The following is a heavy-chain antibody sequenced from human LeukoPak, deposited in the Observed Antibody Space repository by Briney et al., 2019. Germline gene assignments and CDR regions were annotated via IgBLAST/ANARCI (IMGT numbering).Heavy chain of an antibody. CDR3: ARDYGDYVWSRTSDYYFDY. V-gene: IGHV3-53*01. Sequence: GGSLRLSCAASGFTVSSNFMSWVRQAPGKGLEWVSVIYSAGNTYYADSVKGRFTISRGNSKNTLYLQMNSLRAEDTAIYYCARDYGDYVWSRTSDYYFDYWGQGTLVTVSS. D-gene: IGHD4-17*01. CDR1: GFTVSSNF. CDR2: IYSAGNT. J-gene: IGHJ4*02.